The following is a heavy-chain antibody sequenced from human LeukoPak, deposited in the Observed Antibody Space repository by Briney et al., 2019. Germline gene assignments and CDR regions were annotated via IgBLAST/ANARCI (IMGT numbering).Heavy chain of an antibody. CDR3: ASSANYDILAGYPHSLDYYYFGMDV. CDR2: CIPIVCTA. D-gene: IGHD3-9*01. J-gene: IGHJ6*04. CDR1: GGTFSSYA. Sequence: LVTVSCKASGGTFSSYAISWVRQASGQGLELLAWCIPIVCTANYAQKFQGRVTITADESTSTGYLELSSLRFEDTAVFYCASSANYDILAGYPHSLDYYYFGMDVWGKGTTVTVSS. V-gene: IGHV1-69*13.